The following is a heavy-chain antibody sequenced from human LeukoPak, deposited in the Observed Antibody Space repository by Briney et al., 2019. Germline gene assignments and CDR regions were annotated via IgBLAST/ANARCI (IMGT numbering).Heavy chain of an antibody. Sequence: PSETLSLTCTVSGYSISSGYYWGWIRQPPGRWLEWIGSMNQSGTTYYNPSLKSRVTMSVDTSKNQFSLKLTSLTAADTAVYYCARDIDTSGWYGPSWFDPWGQGALVTVSS. D-gene: IGHD6-19*01. CDR2: MNQSGTT. V-gene: IGHV4-38-2*02. CDR3: ARDIDTSGWYGPSWFDP. J-gene: IGHJ5*02. CDR1: GYSISSGYY.